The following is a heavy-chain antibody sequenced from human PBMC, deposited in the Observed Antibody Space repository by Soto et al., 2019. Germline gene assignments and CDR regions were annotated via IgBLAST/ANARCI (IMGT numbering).Heavy chain of an antibody. V-gene: IGHV3-30*18. CDR2: ISYDGSNK. D-gene: IGHD2-15*01. J-gene: IGHJ3*02. CDR3: AKRWWRPQNDAFDI. Sequence: QVQLVESGGGVVQPGRSLRLSCAASGFTFSSYGMHWVRQAPGKGLEWVAVISYDGSNKYYADSVKGRFTISRDNSKNTLYLQMNSLRAEDTAVYYCAKRWWRPQNDAFDIWGEGTMVTVSS. CDR1: GFTFSSYG.